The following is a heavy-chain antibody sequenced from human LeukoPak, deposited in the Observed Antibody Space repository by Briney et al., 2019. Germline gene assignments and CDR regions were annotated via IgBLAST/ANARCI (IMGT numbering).Heavy chain of an antibody. CDR1: GYTFTGYC. J-gene: IGHJ5*02. CDR2: INPNSGGT. CDR3: AGAAGTGTTPFDP. V-gene: IGHV1-2*06. D-gene: IGHD1-7*01. Sequence: GASVKVSCKASGYTFTGYCMHWVRQAPGQGLEWMGRINPNSGGTNYAQKFQGRVTMTRDTSISTAYMELSRLRSDDTAVYYCAGAAGTGTTPFDPWGQGTLVTVSS.